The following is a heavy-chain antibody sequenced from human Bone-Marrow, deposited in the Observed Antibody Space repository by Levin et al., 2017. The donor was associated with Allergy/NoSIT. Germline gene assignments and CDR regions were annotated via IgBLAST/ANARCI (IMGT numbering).Heavy chain of an antibody. CDR3: AVYNYYDSGTYYHYFDH. Sequence: SGPTLVKPTQTLTLTCTFSGFSFSTIGVGVGWIRQPPGKALEWLAHIYWDGDVRYRTSLKSRLTVTKDTSKNQVVLSLTNADPVDTAQYSCAVYNYYDSGTYYHYFDHWGPGTLVTVSS. J-gene: IGHJ4*02. V-gene: IGHV2-5*02. CDR2: IYWDGDV. D-gene: IGHD3-10*01. CDR1: GFSFSTIGVG.